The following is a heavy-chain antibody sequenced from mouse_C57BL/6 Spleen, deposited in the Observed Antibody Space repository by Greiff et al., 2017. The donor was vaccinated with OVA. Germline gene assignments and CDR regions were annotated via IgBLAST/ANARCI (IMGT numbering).Heavy chain of an antibody. CDR1: GFTFSDYY. Sequence: EVMLVESEGGLVQPGSSMKLSCTASGFTFSDYYMAWVRQVPEKGLEWVANINYDGSSTYYLDSLKSRFIISRDNAKNILYLQMSSLKSEDTATYYCARARGIYDGYYYAMDYWGQGTSVTVSS. D-gene: IGHD2-3*01. CDR3: ARARGIYDGYYYAMDY. V-gene: IGHV5-16*01. CDR2: INYDGSST. J-gene: IGHJ4*01.